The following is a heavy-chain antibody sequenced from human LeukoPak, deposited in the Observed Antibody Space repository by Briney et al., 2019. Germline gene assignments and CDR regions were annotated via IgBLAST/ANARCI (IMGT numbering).Heavy chain of an antibody. CDR3: ARDDYYGSGSEPDY. Sequence: EASVKVSCKASGYTFTSYGISWVRQAPGQGLEWMGLISAYNGNTNYAQKLQGRVTMTTDTSTSTAYMELRSLRSDDTAVYYCARDDYYGSGSEPDYWGQGTLVTVSS. V-gene: IGHV1-18*01. J-gene: IGHJ4*02. D-gene: IGHD3-10*01. CDR1: GYTFTSYG. CDR2: ISAYNGNT.